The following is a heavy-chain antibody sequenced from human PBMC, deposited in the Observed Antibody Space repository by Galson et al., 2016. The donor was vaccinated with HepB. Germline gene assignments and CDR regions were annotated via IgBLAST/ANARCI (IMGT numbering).Heavy chain of an antibody. J-gene: IGHJ6*04. D-gene: IGHD5-12*01. Sequence: SLRLSCAASGFTFSIYDMHWVRQAPGSGLEWVSVIGTAGNTYYAASVKGRFTISREDAKNSLFLQMNSLTVGDTAVYYCARDGGYSGYVAYGLDVWGKGTAVTVSS. CDR3: ARDGGYSGYVAYGLDV. CDR2: IGTAGNT. V-gene: IGHV3-13*01. CDR1: GFTFSIYD.